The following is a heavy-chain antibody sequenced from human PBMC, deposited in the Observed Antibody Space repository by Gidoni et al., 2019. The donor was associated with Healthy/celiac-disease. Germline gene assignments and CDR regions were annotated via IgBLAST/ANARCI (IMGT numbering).Heavy chain of an antibody. CDR2: ISGSGGST. Sequence: EVQLLESGGGLVQPGGSLRLSCAASGFTFSSYAMSRVRQAPGKGLEWVLAISGSGGSTYYADYVKGRFTSSRVNSKNTLYLQMNSLRAEDTAVYDCAKDLFAAAAGPGTDYWGQGTLVTVSS. D-gene: IGHD6-13*01. CDR3: AKDLFAAAAGPGTDY. V-gene: IGHV3-23*01. J-gene: IGHJ4*02. CDR1: GFTFSSYA.